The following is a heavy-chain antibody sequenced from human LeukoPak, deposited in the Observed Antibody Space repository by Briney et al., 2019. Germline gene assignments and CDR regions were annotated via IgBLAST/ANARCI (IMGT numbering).Heavy chain of an antibody. V-gene: IGHV1-2*02. D-gene: IGHD1-26*01. CDR1: VYSFTGYY. Sequence: ASVTVSRMASVYSFTGYYMHWVRQAPGQGLEWMGWINPNSGGTNYTPKFQGRVTMTRDTSINTAYMELSRLRSDDTAVYYCARGVKSDSGSYYYNWFDPWGQGTLVTVSS. CDR3: ARGVKSDSGSYYYNWFDP. CDR2: INPNSGGT. J-gene: IGHJ5*02.